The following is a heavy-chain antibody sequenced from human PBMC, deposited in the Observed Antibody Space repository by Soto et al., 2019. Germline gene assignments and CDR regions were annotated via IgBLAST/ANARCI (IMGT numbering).Heavy chain of an antibody. CDR3: ASTPRAQMIVLEAATRFDY. J-gene: IGHJ4*02. V-gene: IGHV1-18*04. D-gene: IGHD2-15*01. Sequence: QVQLVQSGAEVKRPGASLKVSCKASGYTFTTYGFNWVRQAPGQGLEWMRWISPYNGDTNYAQNFQGRVTLTTDTSTSTAYMELRSLTSDATAVYYCASTPRAQMIVLEAATRFDYWGQGTLVTVSS. CDR2: ISPYNGDT. CDR1: GYTFTTYG.